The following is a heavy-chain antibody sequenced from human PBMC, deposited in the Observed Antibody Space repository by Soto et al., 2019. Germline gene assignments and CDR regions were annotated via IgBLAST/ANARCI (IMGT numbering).Heavy chain of an antibody. J-gene: IGHJ6*01. V-gene: IGHV4-4*02. CDR1: GGSISSSNW. D-gene: IGHD3-3*01. CDR2: IYHSGST. CDR3: ARDHYDFWSGPNPYYYGMDV. Sequence: PSETLSLTCAVSGGSISSSNWWSWVRQPPGKGLEWIGEIYHSGSTNYNPSLKSRVTISVDKSKNQFSLKLSSVTAADTAVYYCARDHYDFWSGPNPYYYGMDVRGQGTTVTVSS.